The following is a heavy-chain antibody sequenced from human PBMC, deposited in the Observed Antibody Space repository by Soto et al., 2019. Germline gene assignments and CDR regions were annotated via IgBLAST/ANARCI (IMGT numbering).Heavy chain of an antibody. J-gene: IGHJ3*02. CDR3: ARVETTVVTPAFDI. V-gene: IGHV4-59*01. CDR1: GGSISSYY. Sequence: SETLSLTCTVSGGSISSYYWSSIRQPPGKGLEWIGYISYSWSTNYNPSLKSRVTISVDTSKNQFSLKLSSVTAADTAVYYCARVETTVVTPAFDIWGQGTMVTVS. D-gene: IGHD4-17*01. CDR2: ISYSWST.